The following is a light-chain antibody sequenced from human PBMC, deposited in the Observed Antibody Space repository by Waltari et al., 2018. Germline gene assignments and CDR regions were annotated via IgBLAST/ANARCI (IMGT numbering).Light chain of an antibody. Sequence: QSGLTQPPSASGTPGQRVTISCSGSSSTIENHSVNWYQQLPGTAAKLLIYSNNQRPSGVPDRFSGSKSGTSASLAISGLQSDDEGDYYCAAWDDSLGGPLFGGGTELTVL. CDR1: SSTIENHS. V-gene: IGLV1-44*01. CDR2: SNN. J-gene: IGLJ2*01. CDR3: AAWDDSLGGPL.